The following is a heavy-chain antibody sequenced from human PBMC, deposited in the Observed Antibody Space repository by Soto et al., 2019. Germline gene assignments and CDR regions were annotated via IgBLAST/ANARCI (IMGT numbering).Heavy chain of an antibody. CDR2: ISAYNGNT. CDR3: ARDLGNIVVVVAAKGAPFDY. Sequence: PSVKVSCKASGYTFTSYGISWVRQAPGQGFEWMGWISAYNGNTNYAQKLQGRVTMTTDTSTSTAYMELRSLRSDDTAVYYCARDLGNIVVVVAAKGAPFDYWGQGTLVTVSS. V-gene: IGHV1-18*01. CDR1: GYTFTSYG. J-gene: IGHJ4*02. D-gene: IGHD2-15*01.